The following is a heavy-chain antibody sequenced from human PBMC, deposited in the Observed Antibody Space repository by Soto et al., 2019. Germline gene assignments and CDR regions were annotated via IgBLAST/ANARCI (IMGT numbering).Heavy chain of an antibody. CDR2: IYFRGST. D-gene: IGHD3-9*01. CDR1: GGSISSYY. CDR3: ARRSDILTGYYYYFDY. Sequence: SETLSLTCTVSGGSISSYYWSWIRQPPGKGLEWIGYIYFRGSTNYNPSLKSRVTISVDTSKNQFSLKLSSVTAADTAVYYCARRSDILTGYYYYFDYWGQGTLVTVSS. V-gene: IGHV4-59*08. J-gene: IGHJ4*02.